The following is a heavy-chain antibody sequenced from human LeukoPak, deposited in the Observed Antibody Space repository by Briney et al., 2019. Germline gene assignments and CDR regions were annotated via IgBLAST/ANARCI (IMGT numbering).Heavy chain of an antibody. V-gene: IGHV3-74*01. D-gene: IGHD6-13*01. Sequence: PGGSLRLSCAASGFAFSSYLMHWVRQAPGKGLVWVSRINSDGSSTSYADSVKGRFTISRDNAKNTLYLQMNSLRAEDTAVYYCARVWGGSGAAAGTHDYWGQGTLVTVSS. CDR1: GFAFSSYL. CDR3: ARVWGGSGAAAGTHDY. CDR2: INSDGSST. J-gene: IGHJ4*02.